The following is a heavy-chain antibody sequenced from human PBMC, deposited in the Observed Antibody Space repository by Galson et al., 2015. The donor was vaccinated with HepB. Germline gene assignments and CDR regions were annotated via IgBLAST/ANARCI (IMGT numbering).Heavy chain of an antibody. J-gene: IGHJ6*02. V-gene: IGHV1-46*01. CDR1: GYTFTSYY. CDR2: INPSGGST. Sequence: SVKVSCKASGYTFTSYYMHWVRQAPGQGLEWMGIINPSGGSTSYAQKFQGRVTMTRDTSTSTVYMELSSLRSEDTAVYYCARVSRRYCSSTSCPRPGYGMDVWGQGTTVTVSS. D-gene: IGHD2-2*01. CDR3: ARVSRRYCSSTSCPRPGYGMDV.